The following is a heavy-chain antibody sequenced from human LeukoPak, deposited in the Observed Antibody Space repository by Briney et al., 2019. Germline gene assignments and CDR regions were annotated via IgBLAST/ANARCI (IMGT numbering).Heavy chain of an antibody. V-gene: IGHV4-30-4*01. CDR2: IYYSGST. J-gene: IGHJ4*02. CDR3: ARSYYYDKDYYFDY. Sequence: PSETLSLTCTVSGGSISSGDYYWSWIRQPPGKGLEWIGYIYYSGSTYYNPSLKNRVTISVDTSKNQFSLKLSSVTAADTAVYYCARSYYYDKDYYFDYWGQGTLVTVSS. CDR1: GGSISSGDYY. D-gene: IGHD3-22*01.